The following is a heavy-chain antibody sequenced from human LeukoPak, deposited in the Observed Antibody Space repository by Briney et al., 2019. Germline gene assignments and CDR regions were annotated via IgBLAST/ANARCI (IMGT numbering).Heavy chain of an antibody. Sequence: PGRYLRLSCATSGFTFSHYGMHWVRKAPGKGLEWVAVIWSDATNMYYGDSVKGRFTISRDDSRKTLYLQMNSLRVEDTAVYYCAKDAQRGFDYSNSLESWGQGTLVTVSS. CDR1: GFTFSHYG. CDR2: IWSDATNM. V-gene: IGHV3-33*03. D-gene: IGHD4-11*01. CDR3: AKDAQRGFDYSNSLES. J-gene: IGHJ5*01.